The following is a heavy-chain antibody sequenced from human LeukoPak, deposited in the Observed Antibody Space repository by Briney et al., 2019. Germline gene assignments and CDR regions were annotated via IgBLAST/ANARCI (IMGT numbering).Heavy chain of an antibody. J-gene: IGHJ6*03. Sequence: PSETLSLTCTVSGGSISGSSYYWGWIRQPPGKGLEWIGSIYYSGSTYYNPSLKSRVTISVDTSKNQFSLKLSSVTAADTAMYYCARVGYSSSWGAPYYYYYMDVWGKGTTVTVSS. D-gene: IGHD6-13*01. CDR3: ARVGYSSSWGAPYYYYYMDV. CDR1: GGSISGSSYY. CDR2: IYYSGST. V-gene: IGHV4-39*07.